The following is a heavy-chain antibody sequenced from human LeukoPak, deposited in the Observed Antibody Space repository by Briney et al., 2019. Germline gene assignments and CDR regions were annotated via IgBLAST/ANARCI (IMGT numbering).Heavy chain of an antibody. V-gene: IGHV3-23*01. Sequence: GGSLRLSCAASGFTFSSYAMSWVRQAPGKGLEWVSAISGSGGSTYYADSVKGRFTISRDNSKNTLYLQMNSLRAEDTAVYYCAKGTRRDVWTGTCIDYWGQGTLVTASS. CDR2: ISGSGGST. D-gene: IGHD3-3*01. CDR1: GFTFSSYA. CDR3: AKGTRRDVWTGTCIDY. J-gene: IGHJ4*02.